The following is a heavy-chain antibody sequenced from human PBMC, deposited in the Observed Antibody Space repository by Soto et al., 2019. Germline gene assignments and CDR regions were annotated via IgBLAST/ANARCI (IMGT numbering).Heavy chain of an antibody. CDR3: AKDIYFDFWSGSSFDF. V-gene: IGHV3-23*01. J-gene: IGHJ4*02. CDR2: ISGSGDNT. CDR1: GLSFNNYA. Sequence: EVQLLESGGGLVQPGGSLRLSCTGSGLSFNNYAMSWVRQAPGTGPEWVSGISGSGDNTHYADSVKGRYTISRDNSKHTLYLQINSLKAEDTAVYWCAKDIYFDFWSGSSFDFWGQGTLISVSS. D-gene: IGHD3-3*01.